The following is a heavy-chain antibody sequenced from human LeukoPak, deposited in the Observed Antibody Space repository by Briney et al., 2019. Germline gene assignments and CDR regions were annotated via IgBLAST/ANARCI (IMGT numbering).Heavy chain of an antibody. D-gene: IGHD2-2*02. CDR2: IYSGGST. CDR3: ARVNCSSNSCYIYYFDY. V-gene: IGHV3-53*01. Sequence: GGSLRLSCAASGFTVSSNYMSWVRQAPGKGLEWVSVIYSGGSTYYADSVKGRFTISRDNSKNTLYLQMNSMRAEDTAVYYCARVNCSSNSCYIYYFDYWGQGTLVTVSS. CDR1: GFTVSSNY. J-gene: IGHJ4*02.